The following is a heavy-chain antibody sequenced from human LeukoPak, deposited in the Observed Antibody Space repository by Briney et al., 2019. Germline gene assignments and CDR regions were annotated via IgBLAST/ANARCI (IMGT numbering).Heavy chain of an antibody. Sequence: SETLSLTCAVSGGSISNYYWSWIRQPPGKGLEWIGFIYYSGSTNYNPSLKSRVTISVDTSKNQFSLKLSSVTAADTAVYYCARSYSNYDYFDYWGQGTLVTVSS. V-gene: IGHV4-59*01. CDR3: ARSYSNYDYFDY. CDR1: GGSISNYY. CDR2: IYYSGST. J-gene: IGHJ4*02. D-gene: IGHD4-11*01.